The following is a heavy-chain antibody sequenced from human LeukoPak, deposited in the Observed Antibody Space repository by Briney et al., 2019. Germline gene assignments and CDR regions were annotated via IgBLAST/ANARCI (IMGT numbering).Heavy chain of an antibody. V-gene: IGHV3-43*02. CDR3: AKGDYTYYYGMDV. CDR1: GFTFDDYA. Sequence: GGSLRLSCAASGFTFDDYAMHWVRQAPGKGLEWVSLISGDGGSTYYADSVKGRFTISRDNSKNSLYLQMNSLRIEDTALYYCAKGDYTYYYGMDVWGQGTTVTVSS. CDR2: ISGDGGST. J-gene: IGHJ6*02. D-gene: IGHD4-11*01.